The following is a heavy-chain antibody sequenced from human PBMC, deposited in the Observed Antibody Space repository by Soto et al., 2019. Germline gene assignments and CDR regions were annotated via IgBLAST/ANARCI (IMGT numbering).Heavy chain of an antibody. CDR1: AGTFTNSI. V-gene: IGHV1-69*01. D-gene: IGHD3-22*01. J-gene: IGHJ4*02. Sequence: QVHLVQSGPEVKKPGSSAKVSCRASAGTFTNSIISWVRQARGQGLEWLGAIMPVSGAAIYAQIFKGRITITAAESTSTVYMELSSLRSDDTAVYYCATEPIYYNDGSGYYPLGHWGQGTLVTVSS. CDR3: ATEPIYYNDGSGYYPLGH. CDR2: IMPVSGAA.